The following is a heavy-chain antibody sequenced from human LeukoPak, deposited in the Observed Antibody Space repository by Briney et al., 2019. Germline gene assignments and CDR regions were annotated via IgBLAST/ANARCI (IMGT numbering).Heavy chain of an antibody. J-gene: IGHJ4*02. D-gene: IGHD3-22*01. CDR2: IYTSGST. Sequence: PSETLSLTCSVSGGSINSYYWSWIRQSAGKGLEWIGRIYTSGSTNYNPSLKSRVTMSVDTSKNQFSLKLSSVTAADTAVYYCARDGRYYYDSSGKDYWGQRTLVTVSS. CDR1: GGSINSYY. CDR3: ARDGRYYYDSSGKDY. V-gene: IGHV4-4*07.